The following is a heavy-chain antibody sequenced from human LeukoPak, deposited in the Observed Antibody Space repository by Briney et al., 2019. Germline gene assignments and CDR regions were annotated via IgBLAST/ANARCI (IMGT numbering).Heavy chain of an antibody. D-gene: IGHD5-24*01. V-gene: IGHV4-59*01. CDR3: ARSEVEMATTAFDY. CDR1: GGSISSYY. J-gene: IGHJ4*02. Sequence: SETLSLTCTVSGGSISSYYWSWIRQPPGKGLEWIGYIYYSGSTNYNPSLKSRVTISVDTSKNQFSLKLSSVTAADTAVYYCARSEVEMATTAFDYWGRGTLVTVSS. CDR2: IYYSGST.